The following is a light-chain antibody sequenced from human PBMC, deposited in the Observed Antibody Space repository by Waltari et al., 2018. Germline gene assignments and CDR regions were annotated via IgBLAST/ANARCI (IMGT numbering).Light chain of an antibody. CDR1: QGIRSY. V-gene: IGKV1-27*01. Sequence: DIQMTQSPSSLSASLGDRVTISCRASQGIRSYVAWYQQKPGKAPKLLIYVASTLLSGVPSRFSGSGSGTDFSLTINSLQPEDVGTYYCQSSDTAPPTFGGGTKVEIK. J-gene: IGKJ4*01. CDR3: QSSDTAPPT. CDR2: VAS.